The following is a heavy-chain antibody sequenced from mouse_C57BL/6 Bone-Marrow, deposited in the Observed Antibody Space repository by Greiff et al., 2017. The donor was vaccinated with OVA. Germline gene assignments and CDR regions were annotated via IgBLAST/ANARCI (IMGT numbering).Heavy chain of an antibody. V-gene: IGHV8-8*01. CDR1: GFSLSTFGMG. D-gene: IGHD1-1*01. CDR2: IWWDDDK. J-gene: IGHJ3*01. CDR3: ARGDYGSSAWFAY. Sequence: VTLKVSGPGILQPSQTLSLTCSFSGFSLSTFGMGVGWIRQPSGKGLEWLAHIWWDDDKYYNPALKSRLTISKDTAKNRVFLKIANVDTADTATDDCARGDYGSSAWFAYWGQGTLVTVSA.